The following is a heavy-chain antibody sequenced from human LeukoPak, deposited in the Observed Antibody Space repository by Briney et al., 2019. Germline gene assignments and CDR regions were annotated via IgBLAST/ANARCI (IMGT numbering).Heavy chain of an antibody. CDR3: AKRTSGSSWYSSDS. Sequence: GGSLRLSCAASGFTFSSFAMNWVRQAPGKGVEWVSTMSGDATSTYYADSVKGRFTISRDNSKTTLFLQMNSLRAEDTAVYYCAKRTSGSSWYSSDSWGQGTLVTVSS. J-gene: IGHJ4*02. CDR1: GFTFSSFA. D-gene: IGHD6-13*01. V-gene: IGHV3-23*01. CDR2: MSGDATST.